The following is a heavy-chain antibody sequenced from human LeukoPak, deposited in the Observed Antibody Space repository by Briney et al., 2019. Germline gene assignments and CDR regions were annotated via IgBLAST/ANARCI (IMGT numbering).Heavy chain of an antibody. J-gene: IGHJ4*02. Sequence: SQTLSLTCTVSGNSISSGDYYWSWIRQPAGKGLEWIGRIYTSGSTTYNPSLKSRVFISVDTSQNQFSLRLSSVTAADTAVYYCARASMRRRDGYNRHYEIDYWGQGTLVTVS. CDR3: ARASMRRRDGYNRHYEIDY. CDR2: IYTSGST. V-gene: IGHV4-61*02. D-gene: IGHD5-24*01. CDR1: GNSISSGDYY.